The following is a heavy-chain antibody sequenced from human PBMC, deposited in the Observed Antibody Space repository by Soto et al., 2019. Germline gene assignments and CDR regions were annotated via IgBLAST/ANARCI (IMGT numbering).Heavy chain of an antibody. Sequence: QVQLEQSGAEVKKPGGSAKVSCKTSGYTFTSYSLTWVRQAPGQGLEWMGWINSYSGETNSAQKFRDRVTMTRDTSTSTAYLELTTLRPDDTADYYCARIKYCTTTNCRIGSFVPWGQGILITLSS. CDR1: GYTFTSYS. CDR3: ARIKYCTTTNCRIGSFVP. J-gene: IGHJ5*02. D-gene: IGHD2-8*01. CDR2: INSYSGET. V-gene: IGHV1-18*01.